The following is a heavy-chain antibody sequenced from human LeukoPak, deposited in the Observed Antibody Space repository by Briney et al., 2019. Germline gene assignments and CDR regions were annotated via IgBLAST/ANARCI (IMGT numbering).Heavy chain of an antibody. CDR1: GGSISTITYY. Sequence: SESLSLTCTVSGGSISTITYYWGWIRQPPGKGLEWVRHMYYRGNTFYNPSLKSRATISVDTSKNQFSLMLSSVTATDTAVYYCARESGPDRGIKVYYYYYMDVWGKGITVTISS. CDR2: MYYRGNT. J-gene: IGHJ6*03. V-gene: IGHV4-39*07. D-gene: IGHD2-15*01. CDR3: ARESGPDRGIKVYYYYYMDV.